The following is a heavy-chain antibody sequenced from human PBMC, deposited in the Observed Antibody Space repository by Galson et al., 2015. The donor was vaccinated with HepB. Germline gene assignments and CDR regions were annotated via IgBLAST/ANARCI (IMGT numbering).Heavy chain of an antibody. V-gene: IGHV3-23*01. Sequence: SLRLSCAASGFTFSSCAMTWVRQAPGKGLEWISSIGGYGFDTYYADSVKGRITISRDNSKDTVYLQMNSLRVDDTAVYFCAKGQPRTSIFGVVIMAWDYWGQGTLVTVSS. J-gene: IGHJ4*02. CDR2: IGGYGFDT. CDR1: GFTFSSCA. D-gene: IGHD3-3*02. CDR3: AKGQPRTSIFGVVIMAWDY.